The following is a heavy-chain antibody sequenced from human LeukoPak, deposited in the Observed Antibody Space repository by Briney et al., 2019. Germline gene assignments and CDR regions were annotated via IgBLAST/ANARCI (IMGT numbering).Heavy chain of an antibody. Sequence: PGGSLRLSCAASGFTFDDYAMHWVRQAPGKGLEWVSGISWNSGSIGYADSVKGRFTISRDNSKNTLYLQMNSLRAEDTAVYYCARGIVLAYCGGDCSDAFDIWGQGTMVTVSS. D-gene: IGHD2-21*02. CDR3: ARGIVLAYCGGDCSDAFDI. J-gene: IGHJ3*02. CDR2: ISWNSGSI. CDR1: GFTFDDYA. V-gene: IGHV3-9*01.